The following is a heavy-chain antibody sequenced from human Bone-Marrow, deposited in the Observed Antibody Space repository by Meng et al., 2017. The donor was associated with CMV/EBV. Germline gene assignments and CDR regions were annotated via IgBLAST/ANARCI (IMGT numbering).Heavy chain of an antibody. CDR3: ARLGAPRGWCFDY. Sequence: SETLSLTCSVSGGSISSSSYYWGWIRQPPGKGLEWIGNIYYSGSTYYNPSLKSRVTISVDTSKNQFFLKLSSVTAADTAVYYCARLGAPRGWCFDYWGQGTLVTVSS. CDR2: IYYSGST. D-gene: IGHD2-8*02. J-gene: IGHJ4*02. CDR1: GGSISSSSYY. V-gene: IGHV4-39*07.